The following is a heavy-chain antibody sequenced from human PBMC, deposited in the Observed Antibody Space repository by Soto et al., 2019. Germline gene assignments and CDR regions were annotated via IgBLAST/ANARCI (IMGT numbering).Heavy chain of an antibody. Sequence: ASVKVSCKASGYTFTGYYIHWVRQAPGQGLEWMGWTNPSNGGTNYAQKFQGRVTMTRDTSLSIGYMELTTLRSDDTAVFYCAREGGGGRQYYFDSWGRVTLVTVSS. V-gene: IGHV1-2*02. CDR1: GYTFTGYY. J-gene: IGHJ4*02. D-gene: IGHD3-16*01. CDR3: AREGGGGRQYYFDS. CDR2: TNPSNGGT.